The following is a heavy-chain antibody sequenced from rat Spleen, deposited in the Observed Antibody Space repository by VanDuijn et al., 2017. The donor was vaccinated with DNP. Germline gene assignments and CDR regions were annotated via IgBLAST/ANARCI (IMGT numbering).Heavy chain of an antibody. CDR1: EFTFSKSD. Sequence: EVQLVESGGGLVQPGRSLQLSCVASEFTFSKSDVAWVRQAPTKGLEWVASISTVGDNAYYRDSVKGRFTISRDNAKSTLYLQMDSLRSEDTATYYCATSPGPNWFAYWGQGTLVTVSS. CDR2: ISTVGDNA. V-gene: IGHV5-25*01. CDR3: ATSPGPNWFAY. D-gene: IGHD1-4*01. J-gene: IGHJ3*01.